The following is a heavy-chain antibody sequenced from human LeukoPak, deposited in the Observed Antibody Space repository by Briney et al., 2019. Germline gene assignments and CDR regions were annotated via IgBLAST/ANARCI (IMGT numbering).Heavy chain of an antibody. CDR2: IIPIFGTA. D-gene: IGHD3-3*01. Sequence: GASVKVSCKASGGTFSSYAISWVRQAPGQGLEWMGGIIPIFGTANYAQKFQGRVTITADESTSTAYMELSSLRSEDTAVYYCARGVGIGYDFWSGYHYYFDYWGQGTLVTVSS. CDR1: GGTFSSYA. V-gene: IGHV1-69*13. CDR3: ARGVGIGYDFWSGYHYYFDY. J-gene: IGHJ4*02.